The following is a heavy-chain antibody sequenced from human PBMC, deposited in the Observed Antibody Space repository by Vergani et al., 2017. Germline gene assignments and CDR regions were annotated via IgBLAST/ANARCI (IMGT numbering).Heavy chain of an antibody. J-gene: IGHJ2*01. D-gene: IGHD6-19*01. V-gene: IGHV1-69*13. Sequence: QVQLVQSGAEVKKPGSSVKVSCKTPADTFSNFAISWVRQAPGQGLEWMGRLIPLFGTPKYAPKVKGRVTITADESTSTVYMELSSLRSDDTAVYYCARSGSSGWFEGYFDLWGRGTLVTVSS. CDR3: ARSGSSGWFEGYFDL. CDR1: ADTFSNFA. CDR2: LIPLFGTP.